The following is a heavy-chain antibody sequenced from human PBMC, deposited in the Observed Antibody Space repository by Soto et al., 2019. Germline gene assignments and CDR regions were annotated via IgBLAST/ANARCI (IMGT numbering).Heavy chain of an antibody. CDR2: IYPGDSDT. D-gene: IGHD2-2*01. J-gene: IGHJ3*02. Sequence: PGESLKISCKGSGYGFTDYWIGWVRQMPGKGLDWMGIIYPGDSDTRYSPSFQGQVTISADKSISTAYLQWSSLKASDTAMYYCARENKYCSSTSCWDAFDIWGQGTMVTVSS. V-gene: IGHV5-51*01. CDR1: GYGFTDYW. CDR3: ARENKYCSSTSCWDAFDI.